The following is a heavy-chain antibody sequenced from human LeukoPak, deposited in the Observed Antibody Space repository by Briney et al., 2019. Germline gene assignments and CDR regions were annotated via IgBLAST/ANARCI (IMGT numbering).Heavy chain of an antibody. CDR2: INWNGGST. D-gene: IGHD5-12*01. V-gene: IGHV3-20*04. Sequence: GGSLRLSCAASGFTFDDYGMSWVRQAPRKGLEWVSGINWNGGSTGYADSVKGRFTISRDNAKNSLYLQMNSLRAEDTALYYCARDVSGRPYYYYYYMDVWGKGTTVTVSS. CDR1: GFTFDDYG. J-gene: IGHJ6*03. CDR3: ARDVSGRPYYYYYYMDV.